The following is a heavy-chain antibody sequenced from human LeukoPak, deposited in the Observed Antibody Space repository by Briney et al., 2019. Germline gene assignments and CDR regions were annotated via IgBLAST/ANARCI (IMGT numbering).Heavy chain of an antibody. CDR2: IYSDNT. CDR1: RYTVSSNS. Sequence: GGSLRLFCTVSRYTVSSNSMSWVRQAPGKGLEWVSFIYSDNTHYSDSVKGRFTISRDNSKNTLYLQMNSLRAEDTAVYYCARRAGAYSHPYDYWGQGTLVTVSS. D-gene: IGHD4/OR15-4a*01. V-gene: IGHV3-53*01. CDR3: ARRAGAYSHPYDY. J-gene: IGHJ4*02.